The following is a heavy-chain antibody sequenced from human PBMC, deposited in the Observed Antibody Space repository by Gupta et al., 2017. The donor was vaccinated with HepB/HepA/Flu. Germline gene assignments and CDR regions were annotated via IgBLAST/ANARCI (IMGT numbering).Heavy chain of an antibody. Sequence: QVQLVESGGGVVQPGRTLRLSCAAFGFTFSGYGMHWVRQVPGMGLEWVALISYDGNVEDYADSVKGRFTISRDNSKNTLFLQMDSLRLEDTAIYYCAKTSGTYYIDYWGQGTLVTVSS. J-gene: IGHJ4*02. CDR2: ISYDGNVE. D-gene: IGHD1-26*01. CDR1: GFTFSGYG. CDR3: AKTSGTYYIDY. V-gene: IGHV3-30*18.